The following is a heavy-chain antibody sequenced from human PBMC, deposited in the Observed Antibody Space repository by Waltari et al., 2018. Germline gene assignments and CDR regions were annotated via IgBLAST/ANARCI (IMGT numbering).Heavy chain of an antibody. CDR1: GYTFTGYY. J-gene: IGHJ4*02. D-gene: IGHD7-27*01. Sequence: QVQLVQSGAEVKKPGASVKVPCKASGYTFTGYYMHWVRQAPGQGLEWLGWINPNRGGTNNAQKFQGRVTMTRDTSISTAYMELSRLGSDDTAVYYCAEGLGIVDYWGQGTLVTVSS. CDR2: INPNRGGT. CDR3: AEGLGIVDY. V-gene: IGHV1-2*02.